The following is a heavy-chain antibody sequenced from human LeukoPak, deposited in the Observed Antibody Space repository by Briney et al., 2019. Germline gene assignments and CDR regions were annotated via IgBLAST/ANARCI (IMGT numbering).Heavy chain of an antibody. D-gene: IGHD3-3*01. CDR2: ISSSSSYI. J-gene: IGHJ4*02. V-gene: IGHV3-21*01. CDR3: ARDPDFWSGYNQPYYFDY. CDR1: GFTFSSYS. Sequence: GGSLRLFCAASGFTFSSYSMNWVRQAPGKGLEWVSSISSSSSYIYYADSVKGRFTISRDNAKNSLYLQMSSLRADDTAVYYCARDPDFWSGYNQPYYFDYWGQGTLVTVSS.